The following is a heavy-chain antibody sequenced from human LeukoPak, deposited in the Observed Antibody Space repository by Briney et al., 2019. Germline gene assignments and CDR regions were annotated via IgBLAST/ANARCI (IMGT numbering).Heavy chain of an antibody. J-gene: IGHJ6*03. V-gene: IGHV1-2*02. CDR2: INPNSGGT. CDR1: GYTFTGYY. CDR3: ARGEALELYYYYMDV. D-gene: IGHD1-26*01. Sequence: WASVKVSCKASGYTFTGYYMHWVRQAPGQGLEWMGWINPNSGGTNYAQKFQGRVTMTRDTSISTAYMELSRLRSDDTAVYYCARGEALELYYYYMDVWGKGTTVTVSS.